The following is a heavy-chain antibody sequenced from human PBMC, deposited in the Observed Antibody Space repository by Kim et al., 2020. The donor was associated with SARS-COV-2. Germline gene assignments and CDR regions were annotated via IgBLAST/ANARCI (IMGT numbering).Heavy chain of an antibody. CDR2: IYPGDSDT. D-gene: IGHD3-22*01. V-gene: IGHV5-51*01. J-gene: IGHJ5*02. CDR1: GYSFTSYW. CDR3: ARHESAVGYYDSSLDP. Sequence: GESLKISCKVSGYSFTSYWIGWVRQMPGKGLEWMGIIYPGDSDTRYSPSFQGQVTISADKSISTAYLQWSSLKASDTAMYYCARHESAVGYYDSSLDPWGQGTLVTVSS.